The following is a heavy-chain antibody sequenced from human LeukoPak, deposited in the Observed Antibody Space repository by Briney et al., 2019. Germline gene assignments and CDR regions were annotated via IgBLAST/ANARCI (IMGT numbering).Heavy chain of an antibody. CDR1: GGSIGSYY. V-gene: IGHV4-4*07. CDR3: ARDSPPRIAAAGTDWYFDL. CDR2: IYTSGST. D-gene: IGHD6-13*01. J-gene: IGHJ2*01. Sequence: SETLSLTCTVSGGSIGSYYWSWIRQPAGKGLEWIGRIYTSGSTNYNPSLKSRVTMSVDTSKNQFSLKLSSVTAADTAVYYCARDSPPRIAAAGTDWYFDLWGRGTLVTVSS.